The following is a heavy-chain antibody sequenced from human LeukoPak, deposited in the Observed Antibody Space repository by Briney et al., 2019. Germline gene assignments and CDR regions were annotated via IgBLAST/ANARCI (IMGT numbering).Heavy chain of an antibody. Sequence: SETLSLTCTVSGGSISSGGYYWSWIRQHPGKGLEWIGYIYYSGSTYYNPSLKSRVTISVDTSKNQFSLKLNSVTAADTAVYYCAREREAAAAGSYYYYGSDIWGQGTTVTVSS. CDR2: IYYSGST. CDR1: GGSISSGGYY. CDR3: AREREAAAAGSYYYYGSDI. V-gene: IGHV4-31*03. J-gene: IGHJ6*02. D-gene: IGHD6-13*01.